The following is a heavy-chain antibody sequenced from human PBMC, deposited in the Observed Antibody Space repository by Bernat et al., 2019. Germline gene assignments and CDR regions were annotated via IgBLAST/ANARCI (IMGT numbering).Heavy chain of an antibody. V-gene: IGHV3-74*01. CDR2: ISSDGSKT. J-gene: IGHJ4*02. CDR3: ARLYCGSDSCYDY. Sequence: EVQLVESGGGLVQPGGSLRLSCEVSGLTFRSYSMHWVRQAPGKGLVWVSRISSDGSKTNYADSVKGRFTVSRDNAKNTLYLQMTSLRAEDTAVYYCARLYCGSDSCYDYWGQGTLVTVSS. D-gene: IGHD2-2*01. CDR1: GLTFRSYS.